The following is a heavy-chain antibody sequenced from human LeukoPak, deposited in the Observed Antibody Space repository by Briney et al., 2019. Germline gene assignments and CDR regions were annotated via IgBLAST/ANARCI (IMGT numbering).Heavy chain of an antibody. CDR2: ISGSGGST. CDR3: APRPPGKCSSTSCYIVFDY. Sequence: GGSLRLSCAASGFTFSSYAMSWVRQAPGKGLGWVSAISGSGGSTYYADSVKGRFTISRDNSKDTLYLQMNSLRAEDTAVYYCAPRPPGKCSSTSCYIVFDYWGQGTLVTVSS. CDR1: GFTFSSYA. D-gene: IGHD2-2*02. V-gene: IGHV3-23*01. J-gene: IGHJ4*02.